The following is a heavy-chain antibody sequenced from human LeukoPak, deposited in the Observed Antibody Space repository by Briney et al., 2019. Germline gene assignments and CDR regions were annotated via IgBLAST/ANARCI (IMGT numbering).Heavy chain of an antibody. V-gene: IGHV3-30-3*01. CDR2: ISYDGSNK. CDR3: ARPAADY. CDR1: GFTFSSYA. D-gene: IGHD2-2*01. Sequence: GGSLSLSCAASGFTFSSYAMHWVRQAPGKGLEWVAVISYDGSNKYYADSVKGRFTISRDNSKNTLYLQMNSLRAEDTAVYYCARPAADYWGQGTLVTVSS. J-gene: IGHJ4*02.